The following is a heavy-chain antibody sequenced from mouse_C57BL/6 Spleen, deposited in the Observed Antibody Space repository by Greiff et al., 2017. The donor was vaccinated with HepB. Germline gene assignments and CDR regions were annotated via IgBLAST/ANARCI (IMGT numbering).Heavy chain of an antibody. J-gene: IGHJ2*01. Sequence: EVHLVESGGGLVKPGGSLKLSCAASGFTFSSYAMSWVRQTPEKRLEWVATISDGGSYTYYPDNVKGRFTISRANAKNNLYLQMSHLKSGDTAMYYCARAPDYSNPYYFGDWGQGTTLTVSS. CDR1: GFTFSSYA. CDR2: ISDGGSYT. CDR3: ARAPDYSNPYYFGD. D-gene: IGHD2-5*01. V-gene: IGHV5-4*01.